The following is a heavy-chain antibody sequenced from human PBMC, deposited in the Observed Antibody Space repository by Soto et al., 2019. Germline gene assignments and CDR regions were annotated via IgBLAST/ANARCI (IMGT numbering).Heavy chain of an antibody. CDR3: ARGESRFGELLFQRYYYYGMDV. Sequence: QVQLVQSGAEVKKPGSSVKVSCKASGGTFSSYAISWVRQAPGQGLEWMGGIIPIFGTANYAQKFQGRVTITADEARSTAHMELRSRRSEDTAVYYCARGESRFGELLFQRYYYYGMDVWGQGTTVTVSS. D-gene: IGHD3-10*01. CDR2: IIPIFGTA. J-gene: IGHJ6*02. CDR1: GGTFSSYA. V-gene: IGHV1-69*12.